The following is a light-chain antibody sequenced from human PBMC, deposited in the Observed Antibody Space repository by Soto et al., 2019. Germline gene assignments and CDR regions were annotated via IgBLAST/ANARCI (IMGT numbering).Light chain of an antibody. CDR3: AAWDDSLNGPYVV. V-gene: IGLV1-44*01. CDR2: SNN. J-gene: IGLJ2*01. Sequence: QSVLTQPPSASGTPGQRVTISCSGSSSNIGSNTVNWYQQLPGTAPKLLIYSNNQRPSGVPDRFSGSESGPSASLAISGLQSEDEADYYCAAWDDSLNGPYVVFGGGTKLTVL. CDR1: SSNIGSNT.